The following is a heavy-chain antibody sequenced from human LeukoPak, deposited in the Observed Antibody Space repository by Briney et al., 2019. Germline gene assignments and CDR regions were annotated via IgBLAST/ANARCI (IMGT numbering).Heavy chain of an antibody. J-gene: IGHJ3*02. CDR2: INSDGSST. CDR3: ARDFDRGAFDI. CDR1: GFTFSSYW. Sequence: GGSLRLSCAASGFTFSSYWMHWVRQAPGKGLVWVSRINSDGSSTSYADSVKGRFTISRDDAKNTLYLQMNSLRAEDTAVYYCARDFDRGAFDIWGQGTMVTVSS. V-gene: IGHV3-74*01. D-gene: IGHD3-22*01.